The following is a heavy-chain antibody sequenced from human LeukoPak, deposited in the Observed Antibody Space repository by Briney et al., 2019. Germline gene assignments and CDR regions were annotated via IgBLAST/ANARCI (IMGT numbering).Heavy chain of an antibody. CDR3: ARVGGSSSRWFDP. J-gene: IGHJ5*02. V-gene: IGHV3-21*01. D-gene: IGHD6-6*01. CDR1: GFTFSSYS. Sequence: GGSLRLSCAASGFTFSSYSMTWVRQAPGKGLEWVSSISSSSTYIYYADSVRGRFTISRDNAKNSLFLQMNSLRAEDTAVYYCARVGGSSSRWFDPWGQGTLVTVSS. CDR2: ISSSSTYI.